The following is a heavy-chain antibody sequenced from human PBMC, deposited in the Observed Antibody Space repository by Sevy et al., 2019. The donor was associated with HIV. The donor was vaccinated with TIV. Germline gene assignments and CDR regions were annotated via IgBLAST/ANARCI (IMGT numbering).Heavy chain of an antibody. D-gene: IGHD4-17*01. J-gene: IGHJ4*02. CDR2: IYHTGNT. Sequence: TLSLTCAVSGGSISSGLYSWNWIRQPPERGLEWIGDIYHTGNTYYNPSLKTRVTISVDRSKNQFSLRLTSVTAADAAVYYCARDSGDYRYYFDHWGQGTLVTVSS. CDR1: GGSISSGLYS. CDR3: ARDSGDYRYYFDH. V-gene: IGHV4-30-2*01.